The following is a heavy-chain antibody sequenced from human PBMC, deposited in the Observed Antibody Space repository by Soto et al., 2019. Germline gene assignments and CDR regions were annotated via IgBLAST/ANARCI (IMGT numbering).Heavy chain of an antibody. CDR2: INAGSGNT. D-gene: IGHD3-3*02. J-gene: IGHJ3*02. CDR1: GYTFSAYT. CDR3: ARDTETLGPRANDALDI. V-gene: IGHV1-3*01. Sequence: QAQLVQSGAEMKKPGASLKVSCKATGYTFSAYTMNWVRQAPGQSLEWMGWINAGSGNTKYSQNFQGRVSITRDTSASTVYMELTGLTSEDTAVYYCARDTETLGPRANDALDIWGQGTMVTVSS.